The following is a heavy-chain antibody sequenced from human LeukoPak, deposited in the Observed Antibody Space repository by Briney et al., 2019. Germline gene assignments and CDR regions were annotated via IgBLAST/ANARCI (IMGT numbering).Heavy chain of an antibody. J-gene: IGHJ4*02. D-gene: IGHD3-3*01. CDR2: ISPSGDKT. CDR3: ARIPRFLEWLLSIYFDY. V-gene: IGHV3-23*01. CDR1: GFSFTFYG. Sequence: PGGSLRLSCAASGFSFTFYGMSWVRQAPGKGLEWVSVISPSGDKTYYADSVKGRFTISRDNSKDTLYPQMNVLRTEDTAIYYCARIPRFLEWLLSIYFDYWGQGTLVTVSS.